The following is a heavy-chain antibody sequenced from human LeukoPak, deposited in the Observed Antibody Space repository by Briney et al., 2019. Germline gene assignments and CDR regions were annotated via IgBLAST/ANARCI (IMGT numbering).Heavy chain of an antibody. V-gene: IGHV1-2*02. CDR1: GYTFTGYY. Sequence: ASVKVSCKASGYTFTGYYMHWVRQAPGQGFEWMGWINPNSGDTNYAQKFQGRVTMTRDTSISTAHMELSRLRSDDTAVYYCARASPLYCSSTTWLCDYWGQGTLVTVSS. CDR2: INPNSGDT. CDR3: ARASPLYCSSTTWLCDY. J-gene: IGHJ4*02. D-gene: IGHD2-2*01.